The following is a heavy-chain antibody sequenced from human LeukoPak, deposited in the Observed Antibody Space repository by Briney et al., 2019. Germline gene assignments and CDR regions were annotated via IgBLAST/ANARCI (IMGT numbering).Heavy chain of an antibody. CDR3: AQLRYYYFDY. Sequence: SQTLSLTCTVSGGSISSSSYYWGWIRQPPGKGLEWIGSLYYSGSTYYNPSLKSRVTISVDTSKNQFSLKLSSVTAADTSLYYCAQLRYYYFDYWGQGTLVTVSS. V-gene: IGHV4-39*01. CDR2: LYYSGST. D-gene: IGHD5-18*01. CDR1: GGSISSSSYY. J-gene: IGHJ4*02.